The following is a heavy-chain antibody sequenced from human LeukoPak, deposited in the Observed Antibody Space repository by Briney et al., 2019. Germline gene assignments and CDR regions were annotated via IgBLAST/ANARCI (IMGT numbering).Heavy chain of an antibody. D-gene: IGHD6-19*01. Sequence: GGSVRLSCAASGFTVSSNYMSGVRQAPGKGLEGVSVIYSGGSTYYVESVKGRFTISRHNSKNTLYLQMNSLRAEDTAVYYCARESAVADGMDVWGQGTTVTVSS. CDR1: GFTVSSNY. CDR3: ARESAVADGMDV. V-gene: IGHV3-53*04. CDR2: IYSGGST. J-gene: IGHJ6*02.